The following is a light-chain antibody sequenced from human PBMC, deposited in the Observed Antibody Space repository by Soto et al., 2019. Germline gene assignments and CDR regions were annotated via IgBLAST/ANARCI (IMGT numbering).Light chain of an antibody. CDR2: EVS. V-gene: IGLV2-14*01. CDR3: SSYTSNSTYV. CDR1: SSNVGGYNY. Sequence: QSALTQPASVSGSPGQSITISCTGTSSNVGGYNYVSWYQQHPGKAPKVMIYEVSNRPSGVSHRFSGSKSCNTASLTISGLQAEDEADYYCSSYTSNSTYVFGTGTKLTVL. J-gene: IGLJ1*01.